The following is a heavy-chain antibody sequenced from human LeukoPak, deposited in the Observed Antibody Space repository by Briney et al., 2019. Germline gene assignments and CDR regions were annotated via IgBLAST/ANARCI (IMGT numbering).Heavy chain of an antibody. D-gene: IGHD3-22*01. CDR2: TYSGGNS. CDR3: ARGGRGSAAVVAPRSFDI. CDR1: WFTVRSIH. J-gene: IGHJ3*02. Sequence: GGSLRLSCAASWFTVRSIHMVWVRQAPGEGLEWVSVTYSGGNSYYADSVKGRFIISRDISKNTLYLQMNSLRAEDSALYYCARGGRGSAAVVAPRSFDIWGQGTMVTVSS. V-gene: IGHV3-53*01.